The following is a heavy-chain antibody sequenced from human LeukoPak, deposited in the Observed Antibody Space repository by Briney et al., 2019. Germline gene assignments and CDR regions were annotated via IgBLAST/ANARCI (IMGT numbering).Heavy chain of an antibody. J-gene: IGHJ4*02. CDR3: ARQASPYYDILTGYYESPFH. CDR2: IYYSGST. D-gene: IGHD3-9*01. Sequence: SETLSLTCTVSGGSISSSSYSWGWIRQPPGKGLEWIGSIYYSGSTYYNPSLKSRVTISVDTSKNQFSLKLSSVTAADTAVYYCARQASPYYDILTGYYESPFHWGQGTLVTVSS. V-gene: IGHV4-39*01. CDR1: GGSISSSSYS.